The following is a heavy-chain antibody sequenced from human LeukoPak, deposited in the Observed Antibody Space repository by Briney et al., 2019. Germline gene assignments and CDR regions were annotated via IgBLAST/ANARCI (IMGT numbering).Heavy chain of an antibody. CDR2: IRYDGSNK. V-gene: IGHV3-30*02. CDR3: AKERGVGARSNYYYYMDV. CDR1: GFTFSSYG. Sequence: GGSLRLSCAASGFTFSSYGMHWVRQAPGKGLEWVAFIRYDGSNKYYADSVKGRFTISRDNSKNTLYLQMNSLRAEDTAVYYCAKERGVGARSNYYYYMDVWGKGTTVTVSS. J-gene: IGHJ6*03. D-gene: IGHD1-26*01.